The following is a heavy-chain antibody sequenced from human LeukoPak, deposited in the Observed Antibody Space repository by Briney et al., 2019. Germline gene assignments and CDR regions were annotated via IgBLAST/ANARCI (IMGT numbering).Heavy chain of an antibody. CDR2: IYYSGST. J-gene: IGHJ6*02. Sequence: SETLSLTCTVSGGSISSYYWSWIRQPPGKGLEWIGYIYYSGSTKYNPSLKSRVTISVDTSKNQFSLKLSSVTAADTAVFYCARLPSLITMIGVGGMDVWGQGTTVTVSS. CDR1: GGSISSYY. CDR3: ARLPSLITMIGVGGMDV. D-gene: IGHD3-22*01. V-gene: IGHV4-59*08.